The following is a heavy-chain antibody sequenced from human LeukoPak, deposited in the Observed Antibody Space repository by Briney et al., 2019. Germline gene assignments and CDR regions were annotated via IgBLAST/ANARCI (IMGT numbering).Heavy chain of an antibody. J-gene: IGHJ3*02. CDR3: ARDQDTAMVLDAFDI. V-gene: IGHV3-48*01. D-gene: IGHD5-18*01. CDR2: ISSGSSTI. Sequence: KPGGSLRLSCAASGFTFSSYSMNWVRQAPGKGLEWVSYISSGSSTIYYADSVKGRFTISRDNAKNSLYLQMNSLRAEDTAVYYCARDQDTAMVLDAFDIWGQGTMVTVSS. CDR1: GFTFSSYS.